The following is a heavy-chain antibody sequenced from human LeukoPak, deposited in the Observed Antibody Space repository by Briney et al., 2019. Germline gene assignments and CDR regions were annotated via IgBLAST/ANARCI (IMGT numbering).Heavy chain of an antibody. D-gene: IGHD6-19*01. CDR2: IYTSGST. CDR3: ALLPRLLPAFDI. CDR1: GVSISSGSYY. J-gene: IGHJ3*02. V-gene: IGHV4-61*02. Sequence: SETLSLTCTVSGVSISSGSYYWSWIRQPAGKGLEWIGRIYTSGSTNYNPSLKSRVTISVDTSKNQFSLKLSSVTAADTAVYYCALLPRLLPAFDIWGQGTMVTVSS.